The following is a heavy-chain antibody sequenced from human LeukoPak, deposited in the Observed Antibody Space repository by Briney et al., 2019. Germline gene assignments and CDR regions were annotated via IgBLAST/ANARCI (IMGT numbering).Heavy chain of an antibody. CDR3: ASDLIY. CDR1: GVTVSSQY. V-gene: IGHV3-53*01. Sequence: GGSLRLSCAASGVTVSSQYMNWVRRAPGKGLEWVSVIYGVDGTSYADSVKGRFTISRDNSKNTVYLRMNSLRAEDTAVYYCASDLIYWGQGTLVTVSS. CDR2: IYGVDGT. J-gene: IGHJ4*02.